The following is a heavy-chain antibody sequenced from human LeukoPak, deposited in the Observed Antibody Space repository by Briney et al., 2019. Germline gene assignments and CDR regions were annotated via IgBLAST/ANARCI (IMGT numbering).Heavy chain of an antibody. V-gene: IGHV1-18*04. CDR2: ISAYNGNT. CDR1: GYTFTSYG. J-gene: IGHJ6*04. D-gene: IGHD3-10*01. CDR3: AREGLWFGELHTVGMDV. Sequence: ASVKVSCKTSGYTFTSYGISWVRQAPGRGLEWMGWISAYNGNTNYAQKLQGRVTMTTDTSTSTAYMELRSLRSDDTAVYYCAREGLWFGELHTVGMDVWGKGTTVTVSS.